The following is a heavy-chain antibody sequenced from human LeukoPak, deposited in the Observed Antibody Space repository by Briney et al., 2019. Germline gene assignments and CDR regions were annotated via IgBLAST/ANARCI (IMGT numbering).Heavy chain of an antibody. CDR2: ISSSGRTI. CDR1: GFTFSSYE. CDR3: ARGDEYCSSTSCYAGPSYGLDV. D-gene: IGHD2-2*01. J-gene: IGHJ6*02. Sequence: GGSQRLSCAASGFTFSSYEFNWVRQAPGKGLEWVSYISSSGRTIFYADSVKGRFTISRDNAKNSLYLQMNSLRAEDTAVYHCARGDEYCSSTSCYAGPSYGLDVWGQGTTVTVSS. V-gene: IGHV3-48*03.